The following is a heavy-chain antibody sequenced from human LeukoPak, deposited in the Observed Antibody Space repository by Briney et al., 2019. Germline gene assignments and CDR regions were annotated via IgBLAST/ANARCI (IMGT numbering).Heavy chain of an antibody. CDR3: ARDLTHRRNYDSSGYQIVSAF. CDR1: GGTFSSYA. Sequence: GASVKVSCKASGGTFSSYAISWVRQAPGQGLEWMGGIIPIFGTANYAQKFQGRVTMTTDTSTSTAYMDLRSLRSDDTAVYYCARDLTHRRNYDSSGYQIVSAFWGQGTLVTVSS. V-gene: IGHV1-69*05. J-gene: IGHJ4*02. D-gene: IGHD3-22*01. CDR2: IIPIFGTA.